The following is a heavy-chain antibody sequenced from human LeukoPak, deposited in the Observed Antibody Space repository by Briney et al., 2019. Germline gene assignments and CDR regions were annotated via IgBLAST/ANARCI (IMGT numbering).Heavy chain of an antibody. V-gene: IGHV3-23*01. CDR1: GFIFSTYA. J-gene: IGHJ4*02. D-gene: IGHD1-26*01. Sequence: SGGSLRLSCAASGFIFSTYAMSWVRQAPGKGLEWVSAITGSDDSTYYADSVKGRFTISRDNSKNTLSLQMNSLRAEDTAVYYCAKENPVGGTNYFDYWGQGTLVTVPS. CDR2: ITGSDDST. CDR3: AKENPVGGTNYFDY.